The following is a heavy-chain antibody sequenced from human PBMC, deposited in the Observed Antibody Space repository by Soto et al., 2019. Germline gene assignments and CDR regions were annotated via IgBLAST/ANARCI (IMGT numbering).Heavy chain of an antibody. J-gene: IGHJ6*02. CDR3: ARDSIAAAGGGMDV. D-gene: IGHD6-13*01. CDR1: GFTFSSYS. CDR2: ISSSSSYI. Sequence: EVQLVESGGGLVKPGGSLRLSCAASGFTFSSYSMNWVRQAPGKGLEWVSSISSSSSYIYYADSVKGRFTISRDNAKNSRYLQMNSLRAGDTAVYYCARDSIAAAGGGMDVWGQGTTVTVSS. V-gene: IGHV3-21*01.